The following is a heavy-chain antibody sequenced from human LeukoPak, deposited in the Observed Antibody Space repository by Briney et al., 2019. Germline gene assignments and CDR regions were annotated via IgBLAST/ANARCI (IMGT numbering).Heavy chain of an antibody. Sequence: GGSLRLSCAASGFTLNNYWMHWVRQAPGKGLVWVSRISSDGSSTSYADSMKGRFTISRDNAKNTLYLQMNSLRAEDTAVYYCARDSMDIWGQGTMVTVSS. CDR3: ARDSMDI. J-gene: IGHJ3*02. D-gene: IGHD2-2*01. CDR1: GFTLNNYW. CDR2: ISSDGSST. V-gene: IGHV3-74*01.